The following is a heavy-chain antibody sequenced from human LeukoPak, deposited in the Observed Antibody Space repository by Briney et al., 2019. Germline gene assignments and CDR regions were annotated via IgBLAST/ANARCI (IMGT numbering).Heavy chain of an antibody. D-gene: IGHD3-3*01. CDR3: AREFSANYYYGMDV. V-gene: IGHV3-30-3*01. CDR2: ISYDGSNK. J-gene: IGHJ6*02. CDR1: GFTFCSYA. Sequence: GGSLRLSCAVSGFTFCSYAMHWVRQGPGEGLEWVAVISYDGSNKYYAHSVKSRFTISTDNSKNTLYLQMNSLRAEDTAVYYCAREFSANYYYGMDVWGQGTTVTVSS.